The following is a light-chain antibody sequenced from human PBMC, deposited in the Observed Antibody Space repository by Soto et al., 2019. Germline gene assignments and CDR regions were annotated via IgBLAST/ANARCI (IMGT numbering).Light chain of an antibody. CDR2: AAS. CDR1: QSISSY. CDR3: QQSYTTPRT. V-gene: IGKV1-39*01. Sequence: DLQMTQSPSSLSASVGDGVTITCRASQSISSYLNWYQQKPGKAPKLLIYAASSLQSGVPSRFSRSGSGTDFTLTISSLHPEDFATYYCQQSYTTPRTFGQGTRVEIK. J-gene: IGKJ1*01.